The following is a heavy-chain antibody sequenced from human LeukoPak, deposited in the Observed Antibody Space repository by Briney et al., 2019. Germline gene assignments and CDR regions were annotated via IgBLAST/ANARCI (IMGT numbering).Heavy chain of an antibody. D-gene: IGHD2-15*01. V-gene: IGHV4-39*01. CDR3: ARHGGSWFDP. CDR2: IYYSGNT. Sequence: SETLSLTCTVSGVSISSSNSYWGWIRRPPGKGLEWIGSIYYSGNTYYNASLESQVSISTDTSKNQFSLRLTSVTAADTAVYYCARHGGSWFDPWGQGTLVTVSS. CDR1: GVSISSSNSY. J-gene: IGHJ5*02.